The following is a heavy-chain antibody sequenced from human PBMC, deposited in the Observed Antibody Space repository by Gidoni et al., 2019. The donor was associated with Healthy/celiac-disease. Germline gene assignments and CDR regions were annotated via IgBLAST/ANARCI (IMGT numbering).Heavy chain of an antibody. CDR1: GFTFSSYS. V-gene: IGHV3-21*01. CDR2: ISSSSSYI. D-gene: IGHD2-2*01. Sequence: EVQLVESGGGLVQPGGSLRLSCAASGFTFSSYSMNWVRQAPGKGLEWVSSISSSSSYIYYADSVKGRFTISRDNAKNSLYLQMNSLRAEDTAVYYCASGIPAAYWYFDLWGRGTLVTVSS. CDR3: ASGIPAAYWYFDL. J-gene: IGHJ2*01.